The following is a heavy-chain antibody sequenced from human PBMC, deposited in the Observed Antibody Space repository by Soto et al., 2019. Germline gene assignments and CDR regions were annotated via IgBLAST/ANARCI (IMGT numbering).Heavy chain of an antibody. V-gene: IGHV4-30-2*01. D-gene: IGHD4-4*01. CDR1: DGSISSGGYS. CDR3: ATESYSNLRAYYYYAMDV. CDR2: IYKSRST. J-gene: IGHJ6*02. Sequence: TLSLTFAVSDGSISSGGYSWSCIRQPPGKGLEWIVYIYKSRSTYYHPSLTTRVTIPVDRSRNHISLKLSSVTAAHTDVSFCATESYSNLRAYYYYAMDVWGQGTTVTVSS.